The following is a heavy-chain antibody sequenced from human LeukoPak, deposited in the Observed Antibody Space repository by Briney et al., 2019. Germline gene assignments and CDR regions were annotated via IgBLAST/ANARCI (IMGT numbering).Heavy chain of an antibody. J-gene: IGHJ5*02. CDR1: GGSISSYY. V-gene: IGHV4-59*01. Sequence: SETLSLTCTASGGSISSYYWSWIRQPPGKGLEWIGYIYYSGSTNYNPSLKSRVTISVDTSKNQFSLKLSSVTAADTAVYYCARGGYDYVWGSYRINNWFDPWGQGTLVTVSS. CDR2: IYYSGST. D-gene: IGHD3-16*01. CDR3: ARGGYDYVWGSYRINNWFDP.